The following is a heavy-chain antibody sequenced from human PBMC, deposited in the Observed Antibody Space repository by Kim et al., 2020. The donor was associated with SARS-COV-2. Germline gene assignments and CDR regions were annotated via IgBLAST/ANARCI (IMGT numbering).Heavy chain of an antibody. J-gene: IGHJ6*02. Sequence: GESLKISCKGSGYSFTSYWIGWVRQMPGKGLEWMGIIYPGDSDTRYSPSFQGQVTISADKSISTAYLQWSSLKASDTAMYYCARSGITMVRGVLVPYYYHGMDVWGQGTTVTVSS. V-gene: IGHV5-51*01. D-gene: IGHD3-10*01. CDR1: GYSFTSYW. CDR2: IYPGDSDT. CDR3: ARSGITMVRGVLVPYYYHGMDV.